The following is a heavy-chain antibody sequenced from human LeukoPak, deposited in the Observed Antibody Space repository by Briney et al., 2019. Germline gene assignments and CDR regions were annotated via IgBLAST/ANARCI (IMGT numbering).Heavy chain of an antibody. CDR2: IYYSGST. J-gene: IGHJ6*03. CDR3: ARCPKGVYYYYMDV. CDR1: GGSISRYY. V-gene: IGHV4-59*01. Sequence: SETLSLPCTVSGGSISRYYWSWIRQPPGKGLEWIGYIYYSGSTNYNPSLKSRVIISVDTSKNQFSLKLTSVTAADTAVYYCARCPKGVYYYYMDVWGKGTTVIVSS.